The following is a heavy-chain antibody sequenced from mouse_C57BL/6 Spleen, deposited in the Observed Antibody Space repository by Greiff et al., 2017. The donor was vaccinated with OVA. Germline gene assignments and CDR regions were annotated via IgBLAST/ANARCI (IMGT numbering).Heavy chain of an antibody. Sequence: QVQLQQPGAELVRPGSSVKLSCKASGYTFTSYWMHWVKQRPIQGLEWIGNIDPSDSATHYNQKFKDKATLTVDKSSSTAYMQLSSLTSEDSAVYYCAREGELGRLAYWGQGTLVTVSA. V-gene: IGHV1-52*01. CDR2: IDPSDSAT. D-gene: IGHD4-1*01. J-gene: IGHJ3*01. CDR1: GYTFTSYW. CDR3: AREGELGRLAY.